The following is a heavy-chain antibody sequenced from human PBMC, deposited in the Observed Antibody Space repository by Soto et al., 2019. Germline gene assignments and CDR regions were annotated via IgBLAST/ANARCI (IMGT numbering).Heavy chain of an antibody. J-gene: IGHJ6*02. D-gene: IGHD3-3*01. V-gene: IGHV3-33*01. CDR1: GFSFSFYG. CDR3: ARYGKHQRFLDKNYSNYYSCMDA. Sequence: QMQLVESGGGVVQPGGSLRLSCGSSGFSFSFYGMHLVRQAPGKGLEWVAFIWYVGTSKFYADSVKGRFTITRDNSKTPFVLQINSLRAEDTAVYYCARYGKHQRFLDKNYSNYYSCMDAWGQGTTV. CDR2: IWYVGTSK.